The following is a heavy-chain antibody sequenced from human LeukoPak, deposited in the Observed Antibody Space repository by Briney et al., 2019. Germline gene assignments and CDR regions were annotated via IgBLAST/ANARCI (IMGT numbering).Heavy chain of an antibody. D-gene: IGHD3-9*01. CDR2: IYYSGST. V-gene: IGHV4-59*01. Sequence: SETLSLTCTVSGGSISSYYWSWIRQPPGKGLEWIGYIYYSGSTNYNPSLKSRVTISVDTSKNQFSLKLSSVTAADTAVYYCARSAYYDILTGYYPYYFDYWGQGTLVTVPS. CDR1: GGSISSYY. CDR3: ARSAYYDILTGYYPYYFDY. J-gene: IGHJ4*02.